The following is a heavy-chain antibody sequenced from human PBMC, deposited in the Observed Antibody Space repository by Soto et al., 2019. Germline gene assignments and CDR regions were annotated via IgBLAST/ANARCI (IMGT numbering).Heavy chain of an antibody. Sequence: GGSLRLSCAASGFTFSSYAMSWVRQAPGKGLEWVSAISGSGGSTYYADSVKGRFTISRDNSKNTLYLQMNSLRAEDTAVYYCAKHFQLWKVVVITSGYDYWGQGTLVTVSS. J-gene: IGHJ4*02. CDR2: ISGSGGST. CDR3: AKHFQLWKVVVITSGYDY. D-gene: IGHD3-22*01. V-gene: IGHV3-23*01. CDR1: GFTFSSYA.